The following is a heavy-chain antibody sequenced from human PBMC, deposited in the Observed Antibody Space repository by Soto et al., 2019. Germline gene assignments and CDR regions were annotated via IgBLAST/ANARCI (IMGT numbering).Heavy chain of an antibody. CDR2: ISWNSGSM. J-gene: IGHJ6*02. D-gene: IGHD4-17*01. Sequence: EVQLVESGGGLVQPGRSLRLSCAASGFTFDDYAMHWVRQAPGKGLEWVSGISWNSGSMGYADSAKGRFTISRDNAKNSLYLQMNSLSAEDTALYYCVKDNLADGEDGMDVWGQGTTVTVSS. CDR3: VKDNLADGEDGMDV. CDR1: GFTFDDYA. V-gene: IGHV3-9*01.